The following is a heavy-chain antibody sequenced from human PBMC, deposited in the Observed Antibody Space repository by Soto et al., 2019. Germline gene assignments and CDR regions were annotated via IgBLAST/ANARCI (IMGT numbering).Heavy chain of an antibody. J-gene: IGHJ4*01. CDR1: GCSISSGWY. CDR2: IYHGGST. CDR3: AKAHGMLVAGNNFD. V-gene: IGHV4-38-2*02. D-gene: IGHD6-19*01. Sequence: SVTLSLTGTVSGCSISSGWYWGWIVQPPEKGPERIPSIYHGGSTFYNPSLKSRVTVSVDKSNNQFSLKLRCVTEADTAVYYCAKAHGMLVAGNNFD.